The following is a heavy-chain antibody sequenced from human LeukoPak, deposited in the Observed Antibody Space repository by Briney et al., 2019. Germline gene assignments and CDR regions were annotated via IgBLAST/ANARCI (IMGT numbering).Heavy chain of an antibody. CDR1: GGSISSYY. CDR3: ARVSPQFGYYYYYGMDV. CDR2: IYYSGST. D-gene: IGHD3-16*01. J-gene: IGHJ6*02. V-gene: IGHV4-30-4*01. Sequence: SETLSLTCTVSGGSISSYYWSWIRQPPGKGLEWIGYIYYSGSTYYNPSLKSRVTISVDTSKNQFSLKLSSVTAADTAVYYCARVSPQFGYYYYYGMDVWGQGTTVTVSS.